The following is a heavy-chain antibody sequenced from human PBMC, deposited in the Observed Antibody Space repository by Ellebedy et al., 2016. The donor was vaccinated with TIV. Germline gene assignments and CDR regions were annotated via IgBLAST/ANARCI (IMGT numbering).Heavy chain of an antibody. CDR3: ARDSHYYESSAYQGWFDP. D-gene: IGHD3-22*01. Sequence: GESLKISCAASGFTFSSYWMHWVRQAPGKGLVWLSYISRDGSSTRYADSVKGRFTISRDNAKKTLYLEMSSLRAEDTAVYYCARDSHYYESSAYQGWFDPWGQGTLVTVSS. V-gene: IGHV3-74*01. CDR1: GFTFSSYW. CDR2: ISRDGSST. J-gene: IGHJ5*02.